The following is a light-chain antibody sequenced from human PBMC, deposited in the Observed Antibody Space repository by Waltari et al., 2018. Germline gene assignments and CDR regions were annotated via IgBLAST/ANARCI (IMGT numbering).Light chain of an antibody. J-gene: IGLJ2*01. CDR2: DVT. V-gene: IGLV2-11*01. CDR1: SSDIGVYNY. CDR3: CSYAGTYTFVL. Sequence: QSALIQPRSVSGSPGQSVTISCTGTSSDIGVYNYVSWYRQHPGKAPKLIIYDVTSRPQGGPDRFSGSKSANTASLTISGLQADDEADYYCCSYAGTYTFVLFGGGTKLTVL.